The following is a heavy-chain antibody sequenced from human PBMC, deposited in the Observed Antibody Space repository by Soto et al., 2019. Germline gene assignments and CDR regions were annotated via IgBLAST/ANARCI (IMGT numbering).Heavy chain of an antibody. J-gene: IGHJ4*02. V-gene: IGHV4-30-2*01. Sequence: SETLSLTCTVSEGSISSGAFSWSWIRQAPGRGLEWIGYIYHSGSTYYIPSLRSRVAISMDRAKNQFSLHLSSVTAEDTAVYFCARVRYSDNWHGLIDFWGLGTLVTV. D-gene: IGHD4-4*01. CDR2: IYHSGST. CDR3: ARVRYSDNWHGLIDF. CDR1: EGSISSGAFS.